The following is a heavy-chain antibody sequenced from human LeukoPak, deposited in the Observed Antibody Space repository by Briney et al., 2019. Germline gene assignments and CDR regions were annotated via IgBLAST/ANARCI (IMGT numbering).Heavy chain of an antibody. V-gene: IGHV4-59*11. D-gene: IGHD4-17*01. J-gene: IGHJ3*02. CDR1: ADSFSSHY. CDR3: ARDLVTVTKGFDI. Sequence: SETLSLTCAVSADSFSSHYWTWIRQPPGKGLERIGYISYIGSTNYNPSLKSRVTISIDTSKNQFSLKLSSVTAADTAVYYCARDLVTVTKGFDIWGQGTMVSVSS. CDR2: ISYIGST.